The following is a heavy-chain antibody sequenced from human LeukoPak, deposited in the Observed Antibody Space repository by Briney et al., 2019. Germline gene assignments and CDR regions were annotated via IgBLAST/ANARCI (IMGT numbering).Heavy chain of an antibody. CDR3: GSGVWSRVDY. CDR2: IKSDGSST. J-gene: IGHJ4*02. D-gene: IGHD3-3*01. CDR1: GFTFSSYW. Sequence: GGSLRLSCAASGFTFSSYWMHWVRQVPGKGLVWVSRIKSDGSSTTYADSVKGRSTISRDNAKNTLYLQMNSLRAEDTAVYYCGSGVWSRVDYWGQGILVTVSS. V-gene: IGHV3-74*03.